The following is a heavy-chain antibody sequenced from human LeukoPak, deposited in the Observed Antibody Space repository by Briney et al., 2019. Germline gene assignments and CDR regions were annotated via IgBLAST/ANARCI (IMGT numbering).Heavy chain of an antibody. J-gene: IGHJ6*03. V-gene: IGHV3-7*01. CDR3: ARDRVTMIRGVRILDYYYYYMDV. D-gene: IGHD3-10*01. CDR2: IKQDGSEK. CDR1: GFTFSSYW. Sequence: GGSLRLSCAASGFTFSSYWMSWVRQAPGKGLEWVANIKQDGSEKYFVDSVKGRFTISRDNAKNSLYLQMNSLRVEDTAVYYCARDRVTMIRGVRILDYYYYYMDVWGKGTTVTIPS.